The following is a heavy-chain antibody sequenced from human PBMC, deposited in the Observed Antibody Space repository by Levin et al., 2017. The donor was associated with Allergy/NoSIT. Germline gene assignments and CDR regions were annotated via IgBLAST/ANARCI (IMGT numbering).Heavy chain of an antibody. J-gene: IGHJ6*03. V-gene: IGHV3-33*01. CDR1: GFTFSSYG. D-gene: IGHD3-10*01. Sequence: GGSLRLSCAASGFTFSSYGMHWVRQAPGKGLEWVAVIWYDGSNKYYADSVKGRFTISRDNSKNTLYLQMNSLRAEDTAVYYCARDNLWFREPRYMDVWGKGTTVTVSS. CDR2: IWYDGSNK. CDR3: ARDNLWFREPRYMDV.